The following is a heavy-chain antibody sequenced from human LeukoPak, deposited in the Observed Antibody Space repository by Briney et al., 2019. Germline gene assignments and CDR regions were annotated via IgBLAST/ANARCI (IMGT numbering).Heavy chain of an antibody. J-gene: IGHJ4*02. V-gene: IGHV4-38-2*02. Sequence: SETLSLTCTVSGYSISSGYYWGWIRQPPGKGLEWIGSIYHSGSTYYNPSLKSRVTISVDTSKNQFSLKLSSVTAADTAVYYCARVRDYYDSSGPQLDYWGQGTLVTVSS. CDR3: ARVRDYYDSSGPQLDY. CDR1: GYSISSGYY. D-gene: IGHD3-22*01. CDR2: IYHSGST.